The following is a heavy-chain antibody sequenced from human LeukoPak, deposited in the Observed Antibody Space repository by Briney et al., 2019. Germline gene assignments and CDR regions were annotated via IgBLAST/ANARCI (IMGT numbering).Heavy chain of an antibody. CDR1: GYTLTGYY. CDR2: INPNSGGT. J-gene: IGHJ6*03. Sequence: ASVKASCKASGYTLTGYYMHWVRQAPGQGLEWMGWINPNSGGTNYAQKFQGRVTITADKSTSTAYMELSSLRSEDTAVYYCARDGWIQLWPENYYYYYMDVWGKGTTVTVSS. V-gene: IGHV1-2*02. D-gene: IGHD5-18*01. CDR3: ARDGWIQLWPENYYYYYMDV.